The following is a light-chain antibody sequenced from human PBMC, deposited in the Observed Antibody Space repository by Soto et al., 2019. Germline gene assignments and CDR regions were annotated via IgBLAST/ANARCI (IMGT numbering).Light chain of an antibody. V-gene: IGLV2-8*01. CDR1: NSDVGGYNW. CDR2: EVS. Sequence: QSGLTQPPSASGSPGQSVTISCTGTNSDVGGYNWVSWYQQHPGKAPQLMIYEVSKRPSGVPDRFSGSKSGNTASLTVSGLQAEDEADYYCSSYGGSDNLVFGGGTKLTVL. J-gene: IGLJ3*02. CDR3: SSYGGSDNLV.